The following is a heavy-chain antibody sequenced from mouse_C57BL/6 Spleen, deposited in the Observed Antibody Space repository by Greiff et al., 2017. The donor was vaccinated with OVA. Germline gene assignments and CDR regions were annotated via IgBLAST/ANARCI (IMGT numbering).Heavy chain of an antibody. Sequence: EVQGVESGGGLVQPGGSLSLSCAASGFTFTDYYMSWVRQPPGKALEWLGFIRNKANGYTTEYSASVKGRFTISRDNSQSILYLQRNARGAEDSATYYCARYRGGSYDYDGRDFDYWGQGTTLTVSS. D-gene: IGHD2-4*01. CDR1: GFTFTDYY. CDR3: ARYRGGSYDYDGRDFDY. V-gene: IGHV7-3*01. CDR2: IRNKANGYTT. J-gene: IGHJ2*01.